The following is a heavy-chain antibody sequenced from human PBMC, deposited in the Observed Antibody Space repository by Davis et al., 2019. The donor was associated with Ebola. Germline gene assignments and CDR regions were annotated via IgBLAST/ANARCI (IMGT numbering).Heavy chain of an antibody. CDR3: ARGGDIVVVPAAKDYYGMDV. CDR2: ISGSGGST. J-gene: IGHJ6*02. V-gene: IGHV3-23*01. Sequence: GGSLRLSCAASGFTFSSYAMSWVRQAPGKGLEWVSAISGSGGSTYYADSVKGRFTISRDNSKNTLYLQMNSLRAEDTAVYYCARGGDIVVVPAAKDYYGMDVWGQGTTVTVSS. CDR1: GFTFSSYA. D-gene: IGHD2-2*01.